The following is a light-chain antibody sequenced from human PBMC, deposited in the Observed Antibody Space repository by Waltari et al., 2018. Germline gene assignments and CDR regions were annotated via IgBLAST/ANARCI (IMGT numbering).Light chain of an antibody. CDR3: QVWDSSGDHPGVYWV. Sequence: SYPLTQPPPVSVAPGKTARINCGGNDLGRHSVHWYQQKPGQAPVLVIYYNSDRPSGIPERFSGSNSGNTATLTISRVEAGDEADYYCQVWDSSGDHPGVYWVFGGGTKLTVL. V-gene: IGLV3-21*04. CDR2: YNS. CDR1: DLGRHS. J-gene: IGLJ3*02.